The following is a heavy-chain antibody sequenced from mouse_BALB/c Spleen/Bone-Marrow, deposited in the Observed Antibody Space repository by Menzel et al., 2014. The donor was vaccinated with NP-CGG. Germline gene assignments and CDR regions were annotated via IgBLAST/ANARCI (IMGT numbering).Heavy chain of an antibody. CDR1: GYSITSGYS. CDR3: SRHLTGYAMDY. CDR2: IQHSGST. J-gene: IGHJ4*01. Sequence: VQLQQSGPDLVKPSQSLSLTCTVTGYSITSGYSWHWIRQFPGNKLEWMGYIQHSGSTNYNPSLKSRISITRDTSKNQFFLQLNSVTPEGTATYYCSRHLTGYAMDYWGQGTSVTVSS. V-gene: IGHV3-1*02. D-gene: IGHD4-1*01.